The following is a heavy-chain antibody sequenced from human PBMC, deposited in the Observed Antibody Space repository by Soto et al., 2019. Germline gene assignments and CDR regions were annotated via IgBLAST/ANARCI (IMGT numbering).Heavy chain of an antibody. J-gene: IGHJ5*02. CDR2: IIPIFGTA. CDR1: GGTFSSYA. Sequence: QVQLVQSGAEVKKPGSSVKVSCKASGGTFSSYAISWVRQAPGQGLEWMGGIIPIFGTANYAQKFQGRVTITADKSTSTAYMELSSLRSEDTAVYYCARATYSSSWEAGCWFDPWGQGTLVTVSS. CDR3: ARATYSSSWEAGCWFDP. V-gene: IGHV1-69*06. D-gene: IGHD6-13*01.